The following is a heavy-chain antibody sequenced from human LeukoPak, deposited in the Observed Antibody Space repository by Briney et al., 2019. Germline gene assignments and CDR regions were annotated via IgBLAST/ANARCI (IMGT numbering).Heavy chain of an antibody. CDR3: AKDSTHDYSNNFDY. CDR2: ISWNSGSI. CDR1: GFTFDDYA. V-gene: IGHV3-9*01. J-gene: IGHJ4*02. Sequence: SGGSLRLSCAASGFTFDDYAMHWVRQAPGKGLEWVSGISWNSGSIGYADSVKGRFTISRDNAKNSLCLQMNSLRAEDTALYYCAKDSTHDYSNNFDYWGQGTLVTVSS. D-gene: IGHD4-11*01.